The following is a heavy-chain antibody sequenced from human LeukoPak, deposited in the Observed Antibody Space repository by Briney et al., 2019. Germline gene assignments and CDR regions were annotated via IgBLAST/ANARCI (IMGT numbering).Heavy chain of an antibody. J-gene: IGHJ4*02. Sequence: SETLSLTCTVSGGSISSGGYYWSWIRQQRGKGLEWIGYIYYIGTTYYNPSLKSRVTISVDTSKNQFSLKLSSVTAADTAVYYCARDGAGTGQFDYWGQGTLVTVSS. D-gene: IGHD1-14*01. CDR2: IYYIGTT. CDR3: ARDGAGTGQFDY. V-gene: IGHV4-31*03. CDR1: GGSISSGGYY.